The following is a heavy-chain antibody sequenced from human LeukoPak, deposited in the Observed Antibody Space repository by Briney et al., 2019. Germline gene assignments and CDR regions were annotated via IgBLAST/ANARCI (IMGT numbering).Heavy chain of an antibody. D-gene: IGHD5-24*01. V-gene: IGHV3-66*01. CDR1: AFTVSSNY. J-gene: IGHJ3*02. CDR3: AREMATGAYGAFDI. CDR2: IYSGGNT. Sequence: GGSLRLSCAASAFTVSSNYMSWVRQAPGKGLEWVSIIYSGGNTYYADSVKGRFTISRDNSKDTLYLQINSLRAEDTAVYYCAREMATGAYGAFDIWGQGTMVTVSS.